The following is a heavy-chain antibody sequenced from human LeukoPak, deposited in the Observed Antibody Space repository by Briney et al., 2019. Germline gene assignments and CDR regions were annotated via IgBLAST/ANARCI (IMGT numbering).Heavy chain of an antibody. Sequence: GGSLRLSCAASGFTFSNYAMSWVRQAPGKGLEWVSTFSFNGVTTYYADSAKGRFTISRDNSKNTVYLQMNNLRAEDTAVYYCAKGGYSSGRYFYYYMDVWGEGTTVTVSS. CDR2: FSFNGVTT. CDR3: AKGGYSSGRYFYYYMDV. CDR1: GFTFSNYA. V-gene: IGHV3-23*01. J-gene: IGHJ6*03. D-gene: IGHD5-18*01.